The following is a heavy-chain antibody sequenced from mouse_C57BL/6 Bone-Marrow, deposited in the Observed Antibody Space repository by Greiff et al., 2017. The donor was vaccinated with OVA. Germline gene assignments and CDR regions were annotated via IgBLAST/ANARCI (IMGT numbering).Heavy chain of an antibody. J-gene: IGHJ4*01. D-gene: IGHD1-1*01. Sequence: QVQLQQSGPGLVQPSQSLSITCTVSGFSLTRYGVHWVRQSPGKGLEWLGVIWRGGSTDYNAAFMSRLSITKDNSKSQVFFKMNSLQADDNAIYYCAKITYYYYAMDYWGQGTSVTVSS. CDR1: GFSLTRYG. V-gene: IGHV2-5*01. CDR3: AKITYYYYAMDY. CDR2: IWRGGST.